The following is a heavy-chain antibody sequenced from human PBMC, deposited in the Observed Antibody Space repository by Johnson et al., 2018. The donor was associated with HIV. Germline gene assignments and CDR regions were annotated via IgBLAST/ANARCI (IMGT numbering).Heavy chain of an antibody. CDR2: INSDGSSR. V-gene: IGHV3-74*01. Sequence: VQLVESGGGLVQPGRSLRLSCAASGFTFDDYAMHWVRQAPGKGLVWVSRINSDGSSRNYADSVKGRFTISRDNAKNTLYLQMNSLRAEDTAVYYCARDPITPYERGPDAFDVWGQGTVVTVSS. J-gene: IGHJ3*01. CDR1: GFTFDDYA. CDR3: ARDPITPYERGPDAFDV. D-gene: IGHD2-21*01.